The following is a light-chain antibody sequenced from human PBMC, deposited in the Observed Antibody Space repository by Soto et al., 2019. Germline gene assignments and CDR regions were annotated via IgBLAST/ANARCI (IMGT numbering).Light chain of an antibody. J-gene: IGKJ5*01. CDR2: DAS. Sequence: EVVLTQSPATLSLSPGERATLSCRASQSVSRYLAWYQQKPGQAPRLLIFDASNRATGIPARFSASGSGTDFPLTISSLESEDSAVYYCQQRSAWPITFGQGTRLDIK. CDR3: QQRSAWPIT. CDR1: QSVSRY. V-gene: IGKV3-11*01.